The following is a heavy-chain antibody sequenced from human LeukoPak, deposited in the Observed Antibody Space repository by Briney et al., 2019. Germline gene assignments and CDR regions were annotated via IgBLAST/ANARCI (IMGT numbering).Heavy chain of an antibody. CDR3: AKLIAAASNRNFDY. CDR1: GFTFSTHA. V-gene: IGHV3-23*01. D-gene: IGHD6-13*01. J-gene: IGHJ4*02. CDR2: IGGSGEST. Sequence: PGGSLRLSCAASGFTFSTHAMNWVRQAPGKGLEWVSNIGGSGESTYYADSVKGRFTISGDNSKNTLYLQMNSLRAEDTAVYYCAKLIAAASNRNFDYWGQGTLVTVSS.